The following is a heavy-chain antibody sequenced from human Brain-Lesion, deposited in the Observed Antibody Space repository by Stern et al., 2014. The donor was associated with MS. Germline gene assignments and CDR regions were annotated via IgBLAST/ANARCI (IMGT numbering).Heavy chain of an antibody. CDR3: ARGRSRVHPPLDP. V-gene: IGHV4-30-2*01. Sequence: VHLVESGSGLVKPSQTLSLTCSVSGYSITSAAFSWTWIRQAPGKGLEWIGDMYYGGSPLCNSSPRRRVNLSVVPSHDHCSPRLNSVTAADTAVYYCARGRSRVHPPLDPWGQGTLVTVSS. CDR1: GYSITSAAFS. J-gene: IGHJ5*02. CDR2: MYYGGSP. D-gene: IGHD2-2*01.